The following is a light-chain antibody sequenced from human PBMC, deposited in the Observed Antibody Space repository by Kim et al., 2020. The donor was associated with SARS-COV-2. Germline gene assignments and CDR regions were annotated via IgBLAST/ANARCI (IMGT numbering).Light chain of an antibody. CDR1: QSVSSNY. J-gene: IGKJ1*01. CDR3: HQYGTSGT. Sequence: EIVLTQSPGTLCLSPGERATLSCRASQSVSSNYFAWYQQKPGQAPRLLIYGASSRATGLPDRFSGGGSRTDFTITISRLEPEDVAVYYCHQYGTSGTFGQGTKVDIK. CDR2: GAS. V-gene: IGKV3-20*01.